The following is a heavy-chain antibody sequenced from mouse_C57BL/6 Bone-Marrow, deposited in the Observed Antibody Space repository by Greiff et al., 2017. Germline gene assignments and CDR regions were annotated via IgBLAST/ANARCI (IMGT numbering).Heavy chain of an antibody. CDR2: IYPGSGNT. CDR3: AITTVVATGRYFDV. D-gene: IGHD1-1*01. V-gene: IGHV1-66*01. CDR1: GYSFTSYY. Sequence: QVQLQQSGPELVKPGASVKISCKASGYSFTSYYIHWVKQRPGQGLEWIGWIYPGSGNTKYNEKFKGKATLTADTSSSTAYMQLSSLTSEDSAVYYCAITTVVATGRYFDVWGTGTTVTVSS. J-gene: IGHJ1*03.